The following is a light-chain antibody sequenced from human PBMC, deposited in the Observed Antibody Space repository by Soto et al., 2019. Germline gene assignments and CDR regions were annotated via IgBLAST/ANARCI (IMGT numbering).Light chain of an antibody. Sequence: QSVLTQPPSASGTPGQRGTISCSGSSSNIGSNTVNWYQQLPGTAPKLLIYSNNQRPSGVPDRFSGSKSGTSASLAISWLKSEDEADYYCAAWDDSLNRHVFGTGTKLPVL. J-gene: IGLJ1*01. V-gene: IGLV1-44*01. CDR2: SNN. CDR1: SSNIGSNT. CDR3: AAWDDSLNRHV.